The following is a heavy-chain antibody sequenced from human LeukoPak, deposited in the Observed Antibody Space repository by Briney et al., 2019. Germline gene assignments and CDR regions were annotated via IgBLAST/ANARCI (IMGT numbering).Heavy chain of an antibody. Sequence: GGSLRLSCAVSGFTFSTYEMNWVRQAPGKGLEWVSYISSSGTTIYYADSVKGRFTISRDSAKNSLSLQMNSLRAEDTAVYYCARPKNGYDYWGQGTLVTVSS. CDR1: GFTFSTYE. J-gene: IGHJ4*02. D-gene: IGHD5-24*01. V-gene: IGHV3-48*03. CDR3: ARPKNGYDY. CDR2: ISSSGTTI.